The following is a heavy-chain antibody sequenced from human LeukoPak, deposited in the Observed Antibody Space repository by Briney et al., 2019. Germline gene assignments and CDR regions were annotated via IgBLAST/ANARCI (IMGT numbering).Heavy chain of an antibody. D-gene: IGHD6-6*01. CDR1: GYTFTDYY. J-gene: IGHJ4*02. CDR2: VDPEDGET. CDR3: ATVASSFYYFDY. Sequence: ASVKVSCKVSGYTFTDYYMHWVQQAPGKGLEWMGLVDPEDGETIYAEKFQGRVTITADTSTDTAYMELSSLRSGDTAVYYCATVASSFYYFDYWGQGTLVTVSS. V-gene: IGHV1-69-2*01.